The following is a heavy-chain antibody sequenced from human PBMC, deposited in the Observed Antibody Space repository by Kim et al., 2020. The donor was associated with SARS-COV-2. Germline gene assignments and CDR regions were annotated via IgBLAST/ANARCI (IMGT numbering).Heavy chain of an antibody. CDR1: GITSSSYW. CDR2: IKRDGSER. J-gene: IGHJ4*02. CDR3: GVLGI. V-gene: IGHV3-7*01. Sequence: GGSLRLSCVESGITSSSYWLTWVRQAPGKGLEWVANIKRDGSERYYGDSVKGRFTISRDNAKSSVFLQMNSMRSEDTAVDYCGVLGIWGQGTLVTVSS.